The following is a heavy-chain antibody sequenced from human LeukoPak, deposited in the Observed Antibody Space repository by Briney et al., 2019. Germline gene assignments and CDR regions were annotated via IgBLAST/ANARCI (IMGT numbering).Heavy chain of an antibody. J-gene: IGHJ6*02. CDR2: INSDGSST. Sequence: GGSLRLSCAASGFTFSSYWMHWVRQAPGKGLVWVSRINSDGSSTIYADSVKGRFTISRDNAKNTLYLQMNSLRAEDTALYYCARVLPGVYYYGMDGWGQGTTVTVSS. D-gene: IGHD3-10*01. V-gene: IGHV3-74*01. CDR3: ARVLPGVYYYGMDG. CDR1: GFTFSSYW.